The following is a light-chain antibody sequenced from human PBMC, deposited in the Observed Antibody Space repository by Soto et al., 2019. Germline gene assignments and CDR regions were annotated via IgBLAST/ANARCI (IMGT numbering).Light chain of an antibody. V-gene: IGLV2-14*03. CDR1: RTDVDGYDY. CDR2: DVY. J-gene: IGLJ1*01. CDR3: TSYPSSTPFYV. Sequence: QSALTQPASVSGSPGQSIAISCTGVRTDVDGYDYVSWYQQHPGQAPQLIIYDVYNRPSGVSHRLSGSKSADTASLTISGLLAEDEAYYYCTSYPSSTPFYVCGPGTRLTVL.